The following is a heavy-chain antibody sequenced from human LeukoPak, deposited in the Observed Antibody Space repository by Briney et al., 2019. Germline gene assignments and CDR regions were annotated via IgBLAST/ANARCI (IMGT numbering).Heavy chain of an antibody. D-gene: IGHD2-15*01. Sequence: PSQTLSLTCTVSGGPISSGGYYWSWIRQHPGKGLEWIGYIYYSGSTYYNPSLKSRVTISVDTSKNQFSLKLNSVTAADTAVYYCARNWGYCSGGSCYEYYFDYWGQGTLVTVSS. V-gene: IGHV4-31*03. CDR2: IYYSGST. CDR1: GGPISSGGYY. J-gene: IGHJ4*02. CDR3: ARNWGYCSGGSCYEYYFDY.